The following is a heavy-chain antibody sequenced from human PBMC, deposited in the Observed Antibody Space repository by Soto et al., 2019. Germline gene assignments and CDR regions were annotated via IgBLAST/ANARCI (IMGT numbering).Heavy chain of an antibody. D-gene: IGHD3-22*01. V-gene: IGHV3-30*18. CDR3: AKDGGDDSSGYTPSPPLYYFDY. J-gene: IGHJ4*02. Sequence: GGSLRLSCAASGFTFSSYGMHWVRQAPGKGLEWVAFISYDGSNKYYADSVKGRFTISRDNSKNTLYLQMNSLRAEDTAVYYCAKDGGDDSSGYTPSPPLYYFDYWGQGTLVTVSS. CDR1: GFTFSSYG. CDR2: ISYDGSNK.